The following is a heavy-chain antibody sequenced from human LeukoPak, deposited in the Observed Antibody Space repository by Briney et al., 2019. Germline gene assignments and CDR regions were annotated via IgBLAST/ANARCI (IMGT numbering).Heavy chain of an antibody. Sequence: SETLSLTCTVSGGSISSSSYYWGWIRQPPGKGLEWTGSIYYSGSTYYNPSLKSRVTISVDTSKNQFSLKLSSVTDADTAVYYXXXXXXXXXXXXXYWGXGTLVTVS. CDR3: XXXXXXXXXXXXY. V-gene: IGHV4-39*01. CDR1: GGSISSSSYY. J-gene: IGHJ4*01. CDR2: IYYSGST.